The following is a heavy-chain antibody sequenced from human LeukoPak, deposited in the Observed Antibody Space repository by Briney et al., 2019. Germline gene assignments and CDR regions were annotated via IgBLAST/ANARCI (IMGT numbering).Heavy chain of an antibody. CDR2: ISSSSSYI. Sequence: PSETLSLTCTVSGGSISGSSYYWGWVRQAPGKGLEWVSSISSSSSYIYYADSVKGRFTISRDNAKNSLYLQMNSLRAEDTAVYYCARGTQYSSSFDYWGQGTLVTVSS. V-gene: IGHV3-21*01. CDR3: ARGTQYSSSFDY. D-gene: IGHD6-13*01. CDR1: GGSISGSSYY. J-gene: IGHJ4*02.